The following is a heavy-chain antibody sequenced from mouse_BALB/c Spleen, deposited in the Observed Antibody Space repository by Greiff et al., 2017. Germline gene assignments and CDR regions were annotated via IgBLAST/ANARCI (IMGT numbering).Heavy chain of an antibody. CDR2: INPNNGGT. CDR3: ARYRYDGYWYFDV. J-gene: IGHJ1*01. D-gene: IGHD2-3*01. Sequence: VQLQQSGPELVKPGASVKIPCKASGYTFTDYNMDWVKQSHGKSLEWIGDINPNNGGTIYNQKFKGKATLTVDKSSSTAYMELRSLTSEDTAVYYCARYRYDGYWYFDVWGAGTTVTVSS. CDR1: GYTFTDYN. V-gene: IGHV1-18*01.